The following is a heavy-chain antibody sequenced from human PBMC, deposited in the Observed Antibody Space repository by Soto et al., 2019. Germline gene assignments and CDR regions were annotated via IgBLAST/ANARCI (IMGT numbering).Heavy chain of an antibody. D-gene: IGHD1-1*01. CDR1: GFTFSSYS. J-gene: IGHJ4*02. Sequence: EVQLVESGGGLVKPGGSLRLSCAASGFTFSSYSMNWVRQAPGKGLEWVSSISSSSSYIYYADSVKGRFTISRDNAKNSLYLQMNSLRAEDTAVYCCARDQDDGGVVDYWGQGTLVTVSS. CDR2: ISSSSSYI. CDR3: ARDQDDGGVVDY. V-gene: IGHV3-21*01.